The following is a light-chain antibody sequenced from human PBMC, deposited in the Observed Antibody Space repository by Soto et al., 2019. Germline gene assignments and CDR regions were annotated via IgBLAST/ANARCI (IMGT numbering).Light chain of an antibody. Sequence: GWTQSPGTLSLSPGERATLSCRASQSVSSNLAWYQQKPGQAPRLLIYGASTRATGIPDRFSGSGSGTDFTLTISRLEPEDFAVYFCQHYGSSLITFGQRTLLE. V-gene: IGKV3-20*01. CDR2: GAS. J-gene: IGKJ5*01. CDR1: QSVSSN. CDR3: QHYGSSLIT.